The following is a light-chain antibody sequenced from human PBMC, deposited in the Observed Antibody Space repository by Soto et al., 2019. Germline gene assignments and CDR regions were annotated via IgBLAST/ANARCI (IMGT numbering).Light chain of an antibody. CDR3: LQYDSYSWT. CDR2: DAS. Sequence: IQITQSPSTLSDSFGDRVAITCRASRSISDWLAWYQQKPGKAPKLLIFDASSLKSGVPSRFSGSGSGTQFTLTISSLQPDDVATYYCLQYDSYSWTFGQGTKVDIK. J-gene: IGKJ1*01. V-gene: IGKV1-5*01. CDR1: RSISDW.